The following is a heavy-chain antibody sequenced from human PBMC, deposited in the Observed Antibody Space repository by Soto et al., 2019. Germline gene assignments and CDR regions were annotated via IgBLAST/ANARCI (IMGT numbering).Heavy chain of an antibody. CDR1: GYTFTSYY. CDR2: INPSGGST. D-gene: IGHD3-16*02. J-gene: IGHJ4*02. V-gene: IGHV1-46*01. Sequence: VASVKVSCKASGYTFTSYYMHWVRQAPGQGLEWMGIINPSGGSTSYAQKFQGRVTMTRDTSTSTVYMELSSLRSEDTAVYYCARDGDYVWGSYRCPDYWGQGTLVTVSS. CDR3: ARDGDYVWGSYRCPDY.